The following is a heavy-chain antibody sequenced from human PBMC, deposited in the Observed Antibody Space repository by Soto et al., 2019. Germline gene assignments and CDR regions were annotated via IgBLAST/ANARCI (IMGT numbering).Heavy chain of an antibody. V-gene: IGHV4-30-4*01. J-gene: IGHJ4*02. D-gene: IGHD3-9*01. CDR1: GGSISSGDYY. CDR3: ARVSYDILTVSLFDY. Sequence: SETLSLTCTVSGGSISSGDYYWSWIRQPPGKGLEWIGYIYYSGSTYYNPSLKSRVTISVDTSKNQFSLKLSSVTAADTAVYYCARVSYDILTVSLFDYWGQGTLVTVSS. CDR2: IYYSGST.